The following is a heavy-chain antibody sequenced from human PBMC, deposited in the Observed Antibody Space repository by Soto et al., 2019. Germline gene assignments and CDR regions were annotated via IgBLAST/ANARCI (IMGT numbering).Heavy chain of an antibody. CDR2: IYYSGST. J-gene: IGHJ4*02. Sequence: SETLSLTCTVSGGSISSYYWSWIRQPPGKGLEWIGYIYYSGSTNYNPSLKSRVTISVDTSKNQFSLKLSSVSSVFRLQMSSLKTEDTAVYFCSTGGYYFDYWGQGTRVTVSS. D-gene: IGHD3-3*01. CDR1: GGSISSYY. V-gene: IGHV4-59*01. CDR3: LKTEDTAVYFCSTGGYYFDY.